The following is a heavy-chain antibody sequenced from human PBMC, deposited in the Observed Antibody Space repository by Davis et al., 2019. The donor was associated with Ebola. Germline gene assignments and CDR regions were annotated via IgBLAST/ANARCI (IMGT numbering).Heavy chain of an antibody. CDR3: ARLASDAPTGGMDV. J-gene: IGHJ6*02. Sequence: PGGSLRLSCKASGYSFSNYWIGWVRRMPGKGLEWMGIIYPDDVDIRYSPSFQGQVIISADKSIDTAYLQWRSLRASDTAMYYCARLASDAPTGGMDVWGQGTSVTVSS. CDR1: GYSFSNYW. V-gene: IGHV5-51*01. D-gene: IGHD2-2*01. CDR2: IYPDDVDI.